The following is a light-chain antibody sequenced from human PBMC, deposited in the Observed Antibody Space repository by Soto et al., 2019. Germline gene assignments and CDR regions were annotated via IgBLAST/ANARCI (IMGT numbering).Light chain of an antibody. CDR3: AAWDDSLSGPV. J-gene: IGLJ2*01. CDR1: SSNIGSNT. CDR2: SNN. Sequence: QSVLTQTPSASGTPGQRVTISCAGSSSNIGSNTVNWYQQLPGTAPKLLIYSNNQRPSGVPDRFSGSKSGTSASLAISGLRSEDEAHYYCAAWDDSLSGPVFGGGTQLTVL. V-gene: IGLV1-44*01.